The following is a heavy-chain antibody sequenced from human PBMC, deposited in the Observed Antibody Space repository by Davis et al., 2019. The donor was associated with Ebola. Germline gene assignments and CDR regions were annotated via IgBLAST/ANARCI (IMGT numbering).Heavy chain of an antibody. CDR1: GGSISSYY. CDR3: ARGGVPAAAIRPYYYGMDV. CDR2: IYYSGST. D-gene: IGHD2-2*01. V-gene: IGHV4-59*12. J-gene: IGHJ6*02. Sequence: MPSETLSLTCTVSGGSISSYYWSWIRQPPGKGLEWIGYIYYSGSTHYNPSLKSRVTISVDTSKNQFSLNLSSVTAADTAVYYCARGGVPAAAIRPYYYGMDVWGQGTTVTVSS.